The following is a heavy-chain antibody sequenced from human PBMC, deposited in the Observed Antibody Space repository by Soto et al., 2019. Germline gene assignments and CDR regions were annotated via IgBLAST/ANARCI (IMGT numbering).Heavy chain of an antibody. D-gene: IGHD3-22*01. J-gene: IGHJ4*02. Sequence: PXXTLSLPFTVSGGSISSYYWRWILQPPGKGLEWIGYIYYSGSTNYNPSLKSRVTISVDTSKNQFSLKLSSVTAADTAVYYCARRRYYYDSSGYFDYWGQGTLVTVSS. CDR1: GGSISSYY. CDR2: IYYSGST. V-gene: IGHV4-59*08. CDR3: ARRRYYYDSSGYFDY.